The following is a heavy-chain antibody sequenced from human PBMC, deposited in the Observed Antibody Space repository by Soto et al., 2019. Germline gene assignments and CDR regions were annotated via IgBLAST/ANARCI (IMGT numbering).Heavy chain of an antibody. CDR2: ISYDGRKQ. J-gene: IGHJ4*02. CDR1: GFSFGDYG. V-gene: IGHV3-30*18. D-gene: IGHD3-16*01. Sequence: QVQLVESGGGVVQPGRSLRLSCAASGFSFGDYGMHWVRQAAGKGLEWVAVISYDGRKQFYADSVKGRFTISRDNSDNTVYLQMNSLRPEDTAVYYCAKDSPSFSYEFWGVMAYWGQGNLVTVSS. CDR3: AKDSPSFSYEFWGVMAY.